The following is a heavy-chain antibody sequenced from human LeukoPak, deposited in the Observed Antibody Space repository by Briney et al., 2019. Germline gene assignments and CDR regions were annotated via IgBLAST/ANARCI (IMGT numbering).Heavy chain of an antibody. V-gene: IGHV1-46*01. Sequence: GASVKVSCKASGYTFTSYYMHWVRQAPGQGLEWMGIINPSGGSTSYAQKFQGRVTMTRDTSTSTVYMELSSLRAEDTAVYYCARLKCSGGSCYSERYYFDYWGQGTVVTVSS. CDR2: INPSGGST. J-gene: IGHJ4*02. CDR1: GYTFTSYY. D-gene: IGHD2-15*01. CDR3: ARLKCSGGSCYSERYYFDY.